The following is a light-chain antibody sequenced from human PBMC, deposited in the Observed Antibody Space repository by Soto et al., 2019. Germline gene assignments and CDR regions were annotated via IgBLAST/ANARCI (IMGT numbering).Light chain of an antibody. CDR1: NSNIGTNN. CDR3: AAWDDSLSGVV. CDR2: SNN. V-gene: IGLV1-44*01. Sequence: QSVLTQPPSASGTPGQRVTISCSGSNSNIGTNNVNWYQQLPGTAPKLLIYSNNQRPSGVPDRFSGSKSGSSTSLAISGLQSEDEADYYCAAWDDSLSGVVFGGGTKVTVL. J-gene: IGLJ2*01.